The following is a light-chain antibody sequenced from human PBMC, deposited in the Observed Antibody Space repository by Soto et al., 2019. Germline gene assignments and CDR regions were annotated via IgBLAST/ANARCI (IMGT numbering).Light chain of an antibody. Sequence: AIRMTQSPSSFSASTGDRVTITCRASQGISSYLAWYQQKPGKAPKLLIYAASTLQSGVPSRFSGSGSGTDFTLTISCLQSEDFATYYCQQSYNSPRTFGPGTKVEIK. CDR1: QGISSY. CDR2: AAS. J-gene: IGKJ4*01. V-gene: IGKV1-8*01. CDR3: QQSYNSPRT.